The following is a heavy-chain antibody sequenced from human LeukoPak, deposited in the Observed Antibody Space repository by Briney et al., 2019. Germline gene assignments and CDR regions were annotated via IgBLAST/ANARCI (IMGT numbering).Heavy chain of an antibody. V-gene: IGHV3-23*01. CDR1: GFTFSSYA. J-gene: IGHJ4*02. CDR3: AKKGVIMIRGYIDY. CDR2: ISGSRGTT. D-gene: IGHD3-10*01. Sequence: AGGSLRLSCAASGFTFSSYAVTWVRQAPGKGLEWVSAISGSRGTTYYADSVKGRFTISRDNSKNMLYLEMNSLRADDTAVYYCAKKGVIMIRGYIDYWGQGTLVTVSS.